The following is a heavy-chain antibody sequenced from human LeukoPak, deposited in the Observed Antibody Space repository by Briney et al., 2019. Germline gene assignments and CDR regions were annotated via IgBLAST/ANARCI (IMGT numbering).Heavy chain of an antibody. J-gene: IGHJ4*02. CDR3: AKANSSSSPHFDY. D-gene: IGHD6-6*01. CDR2: ISGSGDST. V-gene: IGHV3-23*01. CDR1: EFTFSSYT. Sequence: PGGSLRLSCAASEFTFSSYTMNWVRQAPGKGLEWVSTISGSGDSTYYADSVKGRFTISRDNSKNTLYLQMNSLRAEDTAVYYCAKANSSSSPHFDYWGQGTLVTVSS.